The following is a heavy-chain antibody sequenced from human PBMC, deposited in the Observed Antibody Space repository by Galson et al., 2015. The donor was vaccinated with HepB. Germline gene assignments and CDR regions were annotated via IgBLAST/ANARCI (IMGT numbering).Heavy chain of an antibody. CDR3: ARDGVAAADQHFDY. Sequence: SVKVSCKASGGTFSSYTISWVRQAPGQGLEWMGRIIPILGIANYAQKFQGRVTITADKSTSTAYMELSSLRSEDTAVYYCARDGVAAADQHFDYWGQGTLVTVPS. J-gene: IGHJ4*02. V-gene: IGHV1-69*04. CDR2: IIPILGIA. D-gene: IGHD6-13*01. CDR1: GGTFSSYT.